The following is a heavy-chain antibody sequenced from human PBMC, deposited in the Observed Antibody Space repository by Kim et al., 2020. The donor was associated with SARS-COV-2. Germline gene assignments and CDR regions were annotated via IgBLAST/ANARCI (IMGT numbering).Heavy chain of an antibody. D-gene: IGHD4-17*01. CDR2: ISSSSSYI. J-gene: IGHJ4*02. CDR1: GFTFSSYS. CDR3: ARGGHYGVAWVY. V-gene: IGHV3-21*01. Sequence: GGSLRLSCAASGFTFSSYSMNWVRQAPGKGLEWVSSISSSSSYIYYADSVKGRFTISRDNAKNSLYLQMNSLRAEDTAVYYCARGGHYGVAWVYWGQGTLVTVSS.